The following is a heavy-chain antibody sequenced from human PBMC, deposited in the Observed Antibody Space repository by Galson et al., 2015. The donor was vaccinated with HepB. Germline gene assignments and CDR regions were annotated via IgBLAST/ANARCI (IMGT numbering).Heavy chain of an antibody. CDR2: IKSKTDGGTT. J-gene: IGHJ6*02. Sequence: SLRLSCAASGFTFSNAWMSWVRQAPGKGLEWVGRIKSKTDGGTTDYAAPVKGRFTISRDDSRNTLYLQMNSLKTEDTAVYYCTTAGDYYYGMDVWGQGTTVTVSS. CDR1: GFTFSNAW. CDR3: TTAGDYYYGMDV. V-gene: IGHV3-15*01.